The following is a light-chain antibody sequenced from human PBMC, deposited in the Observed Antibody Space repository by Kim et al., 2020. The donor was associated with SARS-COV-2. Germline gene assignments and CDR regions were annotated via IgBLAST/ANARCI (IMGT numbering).Light chain of an antibody. CDR1: QSVSSS. Sequence: LLPGERAALSCRASQSVSSSLAWYQQKPGQAPRLLIYDASNRASGIPVRFSGSGSGTDFTLTISSLEPGDFAIYYCQQRSNWPLTFGGGTKVDIK. J-gene: IGKJ4*01. CDR2: DAS. CDR3: QQRSNWPLT. V-gene: IGKV3-11*01.